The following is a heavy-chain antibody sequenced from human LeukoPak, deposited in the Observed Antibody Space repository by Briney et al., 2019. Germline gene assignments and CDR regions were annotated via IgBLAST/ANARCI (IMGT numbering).Heavy chain of an antibody. CDR1: GGSISSGSYY. CDR3: ARGSIAARPGLNHFDY. Sequence: PSEPLSLTCTVSGGSISSGSYYWCWHRHPPGQGLECIGRIYTSGSTNYNPSLKSRVTISVDTSKNQFSLKLSSVTAADTAVYYCARGSIAARPGLNHFDYWGQGTLVTVSS. D-gene: IGHD6-6*01. J-gene: IGHJ4*02. CDR2: IYTSGST. V-gene: IGHV4-61*02.